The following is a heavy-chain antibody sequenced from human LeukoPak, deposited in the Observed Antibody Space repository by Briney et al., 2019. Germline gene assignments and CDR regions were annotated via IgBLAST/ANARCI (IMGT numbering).Heavy chain of an antibody. Sequence: ASVKVSCKASGYTFTGYYMHWVRQAPGQGLEWMGWINPNSGGTNYAQKFQGRVTMTRDTSISTVYMELSSLRSEDTAVYYCARDVGATEIDYWGQGTLVTVSS. CDR3: ARDVGATEIDY. J-gene: IGHJ4*02. V-gene: IGHV1-2*02. CDR2: INPNSGGT. CDR1: GYTFTGYY. D-gene: IGHD1-26*01.